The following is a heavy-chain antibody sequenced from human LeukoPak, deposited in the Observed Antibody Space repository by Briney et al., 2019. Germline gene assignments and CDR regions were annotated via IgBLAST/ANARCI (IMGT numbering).Heavy chain of an antibody. V-gene: IGHV4-61*01. D-gene: IGHD6-6*01. CDR1: GYSISSGYY. CDR3: ARGEYSSSYYYYMDV. J-gene: IGHJ6*03. Sequence: KPSETLSLTCTVSGYSISSGYYWGWIRPPPGKGLEWIGFIYYSGSTNYNPSLKSRVTISVDTSKSQFSLKLSSVTAADTAVYYCARGEYSSSYYYYMDVWGKGTTVTVSS. CDR2: IYYSGST.